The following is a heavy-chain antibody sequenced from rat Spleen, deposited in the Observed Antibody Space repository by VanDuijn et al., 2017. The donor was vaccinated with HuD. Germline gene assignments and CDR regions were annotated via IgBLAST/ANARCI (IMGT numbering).Heavy chain of an antibody. D-gene: IGHD2-1*01. CDR2: IDTGGTNT. Sequence: EVQLVESDGGLVQPGRSLKLSCAASGFTFSNYGMAWVRQAPGKGLEWVASIDTGGTNTYYRDSVKGRFTISRDSAQNTLYLQMNSLRSEDTATYYCTSIGLLYWGQGVMVTVSS. V-gene: IGHV5S13*01. CDR1: GFTFSNYG. J-gene: IGHJ2*01. CDR3: TSIGLLY.